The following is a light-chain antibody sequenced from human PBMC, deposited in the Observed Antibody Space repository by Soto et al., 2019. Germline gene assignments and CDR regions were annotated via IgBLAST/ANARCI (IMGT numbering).Light chain of an antibody. CDR1: LGVSRV. CDR3: QQRSSWPLS. J-gene: IGKJ4*01. CDR2: DAS. Sequence: EIVLTQFPATLSLSPGERAALSCRASLGVSRVLAWYQQKPGQAPRLLIYDASNRATGIPARFSGSGSGTDFTLTINSLDPEDFTVYYCQQRSSWPLSFGGGTKVEIK. V-gene: IGKV3-11*01.